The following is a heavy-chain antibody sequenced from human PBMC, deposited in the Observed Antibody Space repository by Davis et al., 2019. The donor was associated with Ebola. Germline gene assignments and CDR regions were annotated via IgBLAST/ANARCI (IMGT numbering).Heavy chain of an antibody. CDR3: ARRALHHTPDY. D-gene: IGHD1-14*01. CDR2: INAGNGNT. CDR1: GYTFTSYG. Sequence: ASVKVSCKASGYTFTSYGISWVRQAPGQGLEWMGWINAGNGNTKYSQKFQGRVTMTRNTSISTAYMELSSLRSEDTAVYYCARRALHHTPDYWGQGTLVTVSS. J-gene: IGHJ4*02. V-gene: IGHV1-18*01.